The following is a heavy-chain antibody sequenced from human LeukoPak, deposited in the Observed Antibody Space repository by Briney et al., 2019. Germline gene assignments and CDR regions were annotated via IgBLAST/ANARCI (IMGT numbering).Heavy chain of an antibody. CDR2: IIPIFGTA. CDR1: VGTFSSYA. V-gene: IGHV1-69*05. CDR3: ARGGGSQWLVPNTYYFDY. J-gene: IGHJ4*02. D-gene: IGHD6-19*01. Sequence: SVKVSCKASVGTFSSYAISWVRQAPGQGLEWMGRIIPIFGTANYAQKFQGRVTITTDESTSTAYMELSSLRSEDTAVYYCARGGGSQWLVPNTYYFDYWGQGTLVTVSS.